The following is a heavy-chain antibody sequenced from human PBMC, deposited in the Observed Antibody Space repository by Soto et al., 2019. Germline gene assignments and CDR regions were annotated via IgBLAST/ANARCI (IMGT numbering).Heavy chain of an antibody. J-gene: IGHJ4*02. Sequence: EVQLVESGGGLVKPGGSLRLSCAASGFTFSTYTMSWVRQAPGKGLEWVSSISSTSSYIYYADSMKGRFTISRDNAKNSLYLQMNSLRAEDTAVYYCARGARSSWYWIDYWGQGTLVTVSS. D-gene: IGHD6-13*01. CDR1: GFTFSTYT. V-gene: IGHV3-21*01. CDR3: ARGARSSWYWIDY. CDR2: ISSTSSYI.